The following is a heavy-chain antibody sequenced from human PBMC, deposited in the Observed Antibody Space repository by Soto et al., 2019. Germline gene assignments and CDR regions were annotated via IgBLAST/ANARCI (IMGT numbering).Heavy chain of an antibody. Sequence: EVQVVESGGGLVTPGGSLRLSCAASGFTFSSYTMKWVRQAPGKGLEWGSSTSSSSTYIYYAVSVKGRFTISRDNAKNSLYLQMSSLRAEDTAVYFCARFTHSSPGYTSRSYFDYWGQGTLVTVSS. V-gene: IGHV3-21*01. CDR3: ARFTHSSPGYTSRSYFDY. CDR2: TSSSSTYI. J-gene: IGHJ4*02. CDR1: GFTFSSYT. D-gene: IGHD6-13*01.